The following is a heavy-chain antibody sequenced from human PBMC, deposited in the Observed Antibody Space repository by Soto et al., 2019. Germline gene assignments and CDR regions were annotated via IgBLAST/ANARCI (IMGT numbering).Heavy chain of an antibody. J-gene: IGHJ4*02. V-gene: IGHV2-5*02. D-gene: IGHD6-6*01. CDR2: IYWDDDE. Sequence: QISLKESGPALVKPTQTLTLTCSFSGFSLTTTGVGVGWIRQPPGKALEWLALIYWDDDERYNPSLKNRLTLTNDTSQNLAARTTTTVHPVDPTTYHCTIGTAARPFESWGQGTLVTVSS. CDR1: GFSLTTTGVG. CDR3: TIGTAARPFES.